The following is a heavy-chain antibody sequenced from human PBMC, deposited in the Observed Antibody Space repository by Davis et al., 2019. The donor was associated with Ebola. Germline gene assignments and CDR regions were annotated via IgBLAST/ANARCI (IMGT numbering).Heavy chain of an antibody. D-gene: IGHD3-3*01. CDR3: ARTYYDFWSHSYYYYYGMDV. J-gene: IGHJ6*02. V-gene: IGHV3-48*03. CDR2: ISSSGSTI. CDR1: GFTFSSYE. Sequence: GESLKISCAASGFTFSSYEMNWVRQAPGKGLEWVSYISSSGSTIYYADSVKGRFTISRDNAKNSLYLQMNSLRAEDTAVYYCARTYYDFWSHSYYYYYGMDVWGQGTTVTVSS.